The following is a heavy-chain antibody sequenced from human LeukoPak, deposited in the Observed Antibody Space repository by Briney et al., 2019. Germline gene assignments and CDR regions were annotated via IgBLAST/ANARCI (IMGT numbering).Heavy chain of an antibody. CDR3: ARSQGIGYFDY. V-gene: IGHV4-59*01. Sequence: SETLSLTCTVSGGSISSYYWSWIRQPQGKGLEWIGYIYYSGSTNYNPSLKSRVTISVDTSKNQFSLKLSSVTAADTAVYYCARSQGIGYFDYWGQGTLVTVSS. CDR2: IYYSGST. D-gene: IGHD2-21*01. J-gene: IGHJ4*02. CDR1: GGSISSYY.